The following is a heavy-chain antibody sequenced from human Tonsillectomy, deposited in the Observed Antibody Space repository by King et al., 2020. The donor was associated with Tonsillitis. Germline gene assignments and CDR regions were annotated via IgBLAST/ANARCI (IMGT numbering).Heavy chain of an antibody. J-gene: IGHJ4*02. CDR2: ISGSGGST. CDR3: AKEMGFGELLFLRAFDY. Sequence: EVQLVESGGGLVQPGGSLRLSCAASGFTFSSYAMSWVRQAPGKGLEWVSAISGSGGSTYYADSVKGRFTISRDNSKNTLYLQMNSLRAEDTAVYYCAKEMGFGELLFLRAFDYWGQGTLVTVSS. V-gene: IGHV3-23*04. CDR1: GFTFSSYA. D-gene: IGHD3-10*01.